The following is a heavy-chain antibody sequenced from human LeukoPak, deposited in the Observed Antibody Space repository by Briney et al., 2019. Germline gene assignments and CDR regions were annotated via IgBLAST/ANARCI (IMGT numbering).Heavy chain of an antibody. J-gene: IGHJ4*02. D-gene: IGHD3-10*01. CDR3: ARQGWDGSFFDF. CDR1: GYRFTTYW. V-gene: IGHV5-51*01. CDR2: FYPDNFDT. Sequence: GESLKISCKASGYRFTTYWIGWVRQMPGKGLEWMGIFYPDNFDTRYGPSFRGQVTISADKSIGTAYLQWTSLKASDTARYYCARQGWDGSFFDFWGQGILVTVSS.